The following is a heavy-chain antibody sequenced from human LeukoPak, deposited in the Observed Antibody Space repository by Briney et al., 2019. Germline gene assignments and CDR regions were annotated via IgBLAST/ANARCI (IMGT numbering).Heavy chain of an antibody. CDR1: GFTFSSYG. J-gene: IGHJ4*02. D-gene: IGHD3-3*01. V-gene: IGHV3-30*02. CDR3: AKGWGIPIFGVVTN. Sequence: GGSLRLSCAASGFTFSSYGMHWVRQAPGKGLEWVAFIRYDGSNKYYADSVKGRFTISRDNSKNMLYLQMNSLRAEDTAVYYCAKGWGIPIFGVVTNWGQGTLVTVSS. CDR2: IRYDGSNK.